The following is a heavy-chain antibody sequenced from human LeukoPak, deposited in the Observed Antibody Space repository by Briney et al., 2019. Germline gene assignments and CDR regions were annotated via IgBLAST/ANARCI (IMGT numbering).Heavy chain of an antibody. J-gene: IGHJ4*02. CDR1: GYIFTSYW. Sequence: GESLKISCKGSGYIFTSYWIGWVRQMPGKGLEWMGIIYPSDSETRYSPSFQGQVTISVDKSISTAYLQWSSLKASVTAMYYCTRRRSGSYIDYWGQGTLVTVSS. D-gene: IGHD1-26*01. CDR3: TRRRSGSYIDY. CDR2: IYPSDSET. V-gene: IGHV5-51*01.